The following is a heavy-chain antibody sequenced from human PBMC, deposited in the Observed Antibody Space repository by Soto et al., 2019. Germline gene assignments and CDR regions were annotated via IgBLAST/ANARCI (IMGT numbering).Heavy chain of an antibody. CDR2: FSGSGGKI. CDR1: GFTFSTHA. J-gene: IGHJ6*02. V-gene: IGHV3-23*01. Sequence: HPGGSLRLSCVASGFTFSTHAMSWVRQAPGKGLEWVSTFSGSGGKIYYGESVKGRFTISRDNPKNTLYLDMNSLRVEDTAVYYCAKDPAWTVGPLAMCVRGQGTTVTVSS. D-gene: IGHD2-2*01. CDR3: AKDPAWTVGPLAMCV.